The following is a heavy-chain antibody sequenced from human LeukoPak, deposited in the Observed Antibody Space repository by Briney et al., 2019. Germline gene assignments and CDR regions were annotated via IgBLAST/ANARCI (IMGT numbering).Heavy chain of an antibody. D-gene: IGHD1-1*01. Sequence: GGSLTLSCPASGFTFTTYAMTWVRQAPGKGLEWVSAISGSGDDTYYADSVRGRFTISRDNSENTVSLQVNSLRAEDTAVYYCARLSGTSGTTSRVLHYWGQGTLVTVSS. CDR1: GFTFTTYA. CDR2: ISGSGDDT. V-gene: IGHV3-23*01. CDR3: ARLSGTSGTTSRVLHY. J-gene: IGHJ4*02.